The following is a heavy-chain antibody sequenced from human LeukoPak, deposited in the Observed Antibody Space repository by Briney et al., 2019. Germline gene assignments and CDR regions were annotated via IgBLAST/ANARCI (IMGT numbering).Heavy chain of an antibody. CDR1: GFSFSDHY. J-gene: IGHJ6*02. D-gene: IGHD3-3*01. V-gene: IGHV3-72*01. CDR2: TKNKANSYIT. Sequence: PGGSLRLSCAASGFSFSDHYMDWVRQAPGKGLEWVGRTKNKANSYITEYAASVKGRFTISRDDSKNSLYLQMNSLKSEDTAVYFCARGVFAAPGVSHYYYGMDVWGQGTTVTVSS. CDR3: ARGVFAAPGVSHYYYGMDV.